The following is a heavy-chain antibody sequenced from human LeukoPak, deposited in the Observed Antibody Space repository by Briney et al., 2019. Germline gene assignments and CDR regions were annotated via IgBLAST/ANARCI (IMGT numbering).Heavy chain of an antibody. D-gene: IGHD1-1*01. Sequence: GGSLRLSCVPSGFTFTDYAISWFRQAPGKGLEWVGFIRRKPSGGTTDYAAFVKGRFTISRDNSKSIVHLQMNSLDSEDTAMYYCTRGVGYTYGWSDWGQGTLVTVSS. J-gene: IGHJ4*02. CDR1: GFTFTDYA. CDR3: TRGVGYTYGWSD. V-gene: IGHV3-49*03. CDR2: IRRKPSGGTT.